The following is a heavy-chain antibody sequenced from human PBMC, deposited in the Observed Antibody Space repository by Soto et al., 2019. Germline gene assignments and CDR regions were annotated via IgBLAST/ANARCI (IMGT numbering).Heavy chain of an antibody. J-gene: IGHJ6*02. CDR3: ARGNFYYGMGV. Sequence: QVHLQQWGAGLLKPSETLSLICAVSGGSFSGNYWTWIRQPPGKGLEWIGEFSDSGSTNYNPSLKSRVTISEDMSKSQFSLKLSSVTAADTAVYYCARGNFYYGMGVWGQGTTVTVSS. V-gene: IGHV4-34*01. CDR2: FSDSGST. CDR1: GGSFSGNY.